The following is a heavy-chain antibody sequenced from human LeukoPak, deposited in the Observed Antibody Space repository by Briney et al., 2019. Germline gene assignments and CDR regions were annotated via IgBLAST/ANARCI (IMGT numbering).Heavy chain of an antibody. CDR1: GGSISGSNW. D-gene: IGHD2-2*01. CDR3: ARDGEKSYASDY. Sequence: SGTLSLTCAVSGGSISGSNWWSWVRQPPGKGLEWIGYIYYSGSTNYNPSLKSRVTISVDTSKNQFSLKLSSVTAADTAVYYCARDGEKSYASDYWGQGTLVTVSS. J-gene: IGHJ4*02. CDR2: IYYSGST. V-gene: IGHV4-4*02.